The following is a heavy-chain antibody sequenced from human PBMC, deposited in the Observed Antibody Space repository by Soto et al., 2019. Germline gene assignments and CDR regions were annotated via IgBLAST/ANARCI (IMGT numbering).Heavy chain of an antibody. D-gene: IGHD3-22*01. CDR1: GGSISSYY. J-gene: IGHJ4*02. CDR3: ARRDTSGYYYR. Sequence: PSETLSLTCTVSGGSISSYYLSWIRQPPGKGLEWIGYIYYSGSTNYNPSLKSRVTISVDTSENQFSLKLSSVTAADTAVYYCARRDTSGYYYRWGQGTLVTVSS. V-gene: IGHV4-59*08. CDR2: IYYSGST.